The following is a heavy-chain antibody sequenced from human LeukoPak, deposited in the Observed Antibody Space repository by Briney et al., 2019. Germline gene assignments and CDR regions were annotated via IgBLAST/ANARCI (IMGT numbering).Heavy chain of an antibody. V-gene: IGHV4-34*01. J-gene: IGHJ6*03. CDR3: ARRRLASRGVYYYMDV. CDR2: INHSGST. CDR1: GGSFSGYY. Sequence: PSETLSLTCAVYGGSFSGYYWSWIRQPPGKGLEWIGEINHSGSTNYNPSLKSRVTISVDTSKNQFSLKLSSVTAADTAVYYCARRRLASRGVYYYMDVWGKGTTVTISS.